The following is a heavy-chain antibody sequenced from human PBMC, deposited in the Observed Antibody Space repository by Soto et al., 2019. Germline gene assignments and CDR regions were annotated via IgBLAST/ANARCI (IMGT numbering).Heavy chain of an antibody. CDR2: ISTNGGST. J-gene: IGHJ4*02. CDR3: AKVHSSGYQDY. V-gene: IGHV3-64*04. Sequence: GGSLRLSCSASGFTFSSYAMHWVRQAPGKGLEYVSSISTNGGSTHYADSVKGRFTISRDNSKNTLYLQMNSLRAEDTAVYYCAKVHSSGYQDYWGQGTLVTVSS. D-gene: IGHD3-22*01. CDR1: GFTFSSYA.